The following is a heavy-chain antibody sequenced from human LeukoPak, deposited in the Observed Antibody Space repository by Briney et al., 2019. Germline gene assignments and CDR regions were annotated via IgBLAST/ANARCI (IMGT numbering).Heavy chain of an antibody. D-gene: IGHD7-27*01. J-gene: IGHJ6*03. CDR3: ARDNWDSGRYYYMDV. CDR2: IYYSGST. Sequence: TSETLSLTCTVSGGSICSYYWSWIRQPPGKGLEWIGYIYYSGSTNYNPPLKSRVNISVDTSKNQFSLKLSSVAAADTAVYYCARDNWDSGRYYYMDVWGKGTTVTVSS. CDR1: GGSICSYY. V-gene: IGHV4-59*01.